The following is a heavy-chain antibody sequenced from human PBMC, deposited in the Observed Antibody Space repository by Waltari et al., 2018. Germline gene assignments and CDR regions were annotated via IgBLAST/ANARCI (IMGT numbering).Heavy chain of an antibody. Sequence: QVQLQQWGAGLLKPSETLSLTCAVYGGSFSGYYWSWIRQPPGKGLEWIGEINHSGSTNYDPSLKSLVTISVDTSKDQFSLKLSSVTAADTAVYYCARGVSDDSSGYYYTFDYWGQGTLVTVSS. CDR1: GGSFSGYY. CDR2: INHSGST. D-gene: IGHD3-22*01. CDR3: ARGVSDDSSGYYYTFDY. V-gene: IGHV4-34*01. J-gene: IGHJ4*02.